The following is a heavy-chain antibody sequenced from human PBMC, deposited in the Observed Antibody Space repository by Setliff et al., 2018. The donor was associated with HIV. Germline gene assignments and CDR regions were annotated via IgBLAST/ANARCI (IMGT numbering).Heavy chain of an antibody. J-gene: IGHJ5*02. CDR2: INAGNGNT. Sequence: ASVKVSCKASGYTFTSYAMHWVRQAPGQRLEWMGWINAGNGNTKYSQKFQGRVTITRDTSASTAYMELSSLRSEDTAVYYCARDRVDYGSGRGSDPWGQGTLVTVSS. CDR3: ARDRVDYGSGRGSDP. V-gene: IGHV1-3*01. CDR1: GYTFTSYA. D-gene: IGHD3-10*01.